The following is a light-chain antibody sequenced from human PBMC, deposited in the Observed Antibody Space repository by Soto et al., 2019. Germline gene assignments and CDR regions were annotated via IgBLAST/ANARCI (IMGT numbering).Light chain of an antibody. CDR2: DVS. V-gene: IGLV2-14*01. CDR1: SSDVGGYNL. CDR3: SSYTSSSTLAV. Sequence: QSVLTQPASVSGSPGQSITISCTGTSSDVGGYNLVSWYQQHPGKAPKLMIYDVSNRPSGVSNRFSGSKSGNTASLTISGLQAEDEADYYCSSYTSSSTLAVFGGGTKLTVL. J-gene: IGLJ2*01.